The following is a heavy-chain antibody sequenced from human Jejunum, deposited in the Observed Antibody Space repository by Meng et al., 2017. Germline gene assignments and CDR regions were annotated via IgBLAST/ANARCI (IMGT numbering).Heavy chain of an antibody. V-gene: IGHV4-39*01. J-gene: IGHJ5*02. CDR2: AYYSGSS. CDR1: GGSLSSGSPY. Sequence: QLQLQESGPGLVKPSETLSLSCTVSGGSLSSGSPYWGWIRQSPGKGLEWIGTAYYSGSSYYNPSLRSRVIMSLDTSQNQFSLKLASMTAADTGVYYCARSENADHVLFDPWGQGTLVTVSS. CDR3: ARSENADHVLFDP. D-gene: IGHD1-14*01.